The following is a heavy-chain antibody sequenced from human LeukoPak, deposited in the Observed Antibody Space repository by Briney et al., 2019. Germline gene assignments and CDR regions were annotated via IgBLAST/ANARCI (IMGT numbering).Heavy chain of an antibody. CDR2: IKQDGSVK. CDR3: ARDYYRSLDY. Sequence: GGSLRLSCAASGFSFTYSWMAWVRQTPEKGLEWVANIKQDGSVKYYLDSVKGRFTISRDNAKNSLYLQMNSLRVEDTAVYYCARDYYRSLDYWGQGTLATVSS. J-gene: IGHJ4*02. V-gene: IGHV3-7*01. CDR1: GFSFTYSW. D-gene: IGHD3-22*01.